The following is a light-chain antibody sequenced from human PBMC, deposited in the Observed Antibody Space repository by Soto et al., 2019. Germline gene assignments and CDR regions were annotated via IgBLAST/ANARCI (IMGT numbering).Light chain of an antibody. CDR2: GAS. CDR3: QQCGSSVT. CDR1: QSVSSSY. Sequence: EIGLTPSPGSLSLSPGERATLSCRASQSVSSSYLAWYQQKPGQAPRLLIYGASSSATGIPDRFSGSGSGTDFTLTISRLEPEDFAVYYCQQCGSSVTFGQGTRLEIK. V-gene: IGKV3-20*01. J-gene: IGKJ5*01.